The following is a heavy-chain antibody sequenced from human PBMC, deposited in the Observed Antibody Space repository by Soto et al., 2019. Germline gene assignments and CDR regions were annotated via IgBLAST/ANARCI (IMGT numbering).Heavy chain of an antibody. CDR3: ARAQPCSGGSCSPPEYYYYGMDV. D-gene: IGHD2-15*01. J-gene: IGHJ6*02. CDR2: INHSGST. V-gene: IGHV4-34*01. Sequence: SETLSLTCAVYGGSFSGYYWSWIRQPPGKGLEWIGEINHSGSTNYNPSRKSRVTISVDTSKNQFSLKLSSVTAADTAVYYCARAQPCSGGSCSPPEYYYYGMDVWGQGTTVTVSS. CDR1: GGSFSGYY.